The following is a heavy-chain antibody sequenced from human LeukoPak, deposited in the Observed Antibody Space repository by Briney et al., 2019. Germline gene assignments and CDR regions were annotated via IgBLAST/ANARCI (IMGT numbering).Heavy chain of an antibody. CDR1: GFTFSSYS. Sequence: GGSLRLSCAASGFTFSSYSMNWVRQAPGKGLEWVSSISSGSSYIYYADSVKGRFTISRDNAKNSLYLQMNSLRAEDTAVYYCARDMEMATPFDYWGQGTLVTVSS. V-gene: IGHV3-21*01. CDR3: ARDMEMATPFDY. CDR2: ISSGSSYI. D-gene: IGHD5-24*01. J-gene: IGHJ4*02.